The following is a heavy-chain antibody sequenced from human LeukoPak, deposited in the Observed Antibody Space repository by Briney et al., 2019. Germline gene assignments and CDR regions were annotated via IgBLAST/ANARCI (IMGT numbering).Heavy chain of an antibody. CDR3: ACRRDIVVVVAATAFDY. D-gene: IGHD2-15*01. CDR2: IYYSGST. Sequence: SETLSLTCTVSGGSISSYYWSWIRQPPGKGLEWIGYIYYSGSTYYNPSLKSRVTISVDTSKNQFSLKLSSVTAADTAVYYCACRRDIVVVVAATAFDYWGQGTLVTVSS. V-gene: IGHV4-59*04. CDR1: GGSISSYY. J-gene: IGHJ4*02.